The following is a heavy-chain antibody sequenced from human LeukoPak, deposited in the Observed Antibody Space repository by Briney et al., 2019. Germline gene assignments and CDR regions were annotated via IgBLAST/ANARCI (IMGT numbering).Heavy chain of an antibody. D-gene: IGHD3-9*01. CDR1: GDTFSTYV. V-gene: IGHV1-69*01. Sequence: AASVKVSCKASGDTFSTYVISWVRQAPGQGLEWMGGIIPIFGTTNYAQKFQGRVTITADESTNTAYMELSSLRSEDTAVYYCARVYRRDILTGYFYYFDYWGQGTLVTVSS. CDR2: IIPIFGTT. J-gene: IGHJ4*02. CDR3: ARVYRRDILTGYFYYFDY.